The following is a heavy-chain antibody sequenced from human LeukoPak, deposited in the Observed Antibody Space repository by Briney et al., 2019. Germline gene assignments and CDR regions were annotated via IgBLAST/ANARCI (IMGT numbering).Heavy chain of an antibody. CDR3: AREVSGTPFDY. Sequence: GGSLRLSCAASGFSFSTYNMNWVRQAPGRGLEWVSYISSSSSIIYYADSVKGRFTISRDNAKNSLYLQMNSLRAEDTAVYYCAREVSGTPFDYWGQGTLVTVSS. J-gene: IGHJ4*02. V-gene: IGHV3-48*01. D-gene: IGHD3-3*01. CDR2: ISSSSSII. CDR1: GFSFSTYN.